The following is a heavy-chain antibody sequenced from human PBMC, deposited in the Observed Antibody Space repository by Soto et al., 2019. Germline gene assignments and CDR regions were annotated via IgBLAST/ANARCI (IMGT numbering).Heavy chain of an antibody. CDR2: INPNSGGT. D-gene: IGHD2-2*02. J-gene: IGHJ5*02. V-gene: IGHV1-2*04. Sequence: ASVKVSCKASGYTFTGYYMHWVRQAPGQGLEWMGWINPNSGGTNYAQKFQGWVTMTRDTSISTAYMELSRLRSDDTAVYYCARSRIGYWSSNRCYTPNWFDPWGKGNLVTVSS. CDR1: GYTFTGYY. CDR3: ARSRIGYWSSNRCYTPNWFDP.